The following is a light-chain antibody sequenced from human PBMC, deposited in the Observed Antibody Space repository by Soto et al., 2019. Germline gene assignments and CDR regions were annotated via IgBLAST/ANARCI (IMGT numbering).Light chain of an antibody. Sequence: QSALTQPASVSGSPGQSITISCTGSSSVIGGYNYVSWYQQHPDKAPNLMIYHVSNRPSGISSRFSGSKSGNTASLTISGLQAEDEADYYCSSYTSSTTYVFGTGTKVTVL. CDR1: SSVIGGYNY. CDR3: SSYTSSTTYV. V-gene: IGLV2-14*01. CDR2: HVS. J-gene: IGLJ1*01.